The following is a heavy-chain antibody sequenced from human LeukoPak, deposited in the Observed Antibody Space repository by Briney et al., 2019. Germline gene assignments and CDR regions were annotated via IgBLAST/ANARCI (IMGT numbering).Heavy chain of an antibody. V-gene: IGHV1-24*01. CDR3: ATWSDSSGWPMFDY. CDR1: XXXXTXLS. CDR2: FDPEDGET. D-gene: IGHD6-19*01. J-gene: IGHJ4*02. Sequence: GASVKVXCXXXXXXXTXLSMHWVRQAPGKGLEWMGGFDPEDGETIYAQKFQGRVTMTEDTSTDTAYMELSSLRSEDTAVYYCATWSDSSGWPMFDYWGQGTLVTVSS.